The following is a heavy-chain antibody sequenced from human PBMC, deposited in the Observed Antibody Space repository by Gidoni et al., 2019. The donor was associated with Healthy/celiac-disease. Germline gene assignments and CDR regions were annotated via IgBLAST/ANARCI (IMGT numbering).Heavy chain of an antibody. CDR3: AREYCSGGSCCPYFDY. CDR2: NSSSSSTI. J-gene: IGHJ4*02. Sequence: EVQLVESGGGLVQPGGSLRLSCAASGFTFSSYSMNWVRQAPGKGLEWVSYNSSSSSTIYYADSMKGRFTISRDNAKNSLYLQMNSLRDEDAAVYYCAREYCSGGSCCPYFDYWGQGTLVTVSS. V-gene: IGHV3-48*02. CDR1: GFTFSSYS. D-gene: IGHD2-15*01.